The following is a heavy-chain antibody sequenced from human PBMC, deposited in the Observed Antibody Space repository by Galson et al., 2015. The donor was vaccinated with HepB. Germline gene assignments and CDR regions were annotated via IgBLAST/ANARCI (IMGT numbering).Heavy chain of an antibody. Sequence: SVKVSCKASGYTFTSYAMHWVRQAPGQRLEWMGWINAGNGNTKYSQKFQGRVTITRDTSASTAYMELSSLRSEDTAVYYCARTVSRGGFQAYPVDAFDIWGQGTMVTVSS. CDR3: ARTVSRGGFQAYPVDAFDI. D-gene: IGHD2/OR15-2a*01. V-gene: IGHV1-3*01. J-gene: IGHJ3*02. CDR2: INAGNGNT. CDR1: GYTFTSYA.